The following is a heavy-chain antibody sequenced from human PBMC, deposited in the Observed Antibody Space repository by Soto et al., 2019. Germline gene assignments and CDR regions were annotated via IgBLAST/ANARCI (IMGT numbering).Heavy chain of an antibody. V-gene: IGHV3-23*01. Sequence: EVQLLESGGGLVQPGGSLRLSCAASGFTFSSFAMTWVRQAPGKGLEWVSAISGSGGSTFYADSVKGRFTISRDNYKNTLYLQMNTLRAEDTDVYYCAKARSGWYYDYWGQGTPVTVSS. J-gene: IGHJ4*02. CDR3: AKARSGWYYDY. D-gene: IGHD6-19*01. CDR1: GFTFSSFA. CDR2: ISGSGGST.